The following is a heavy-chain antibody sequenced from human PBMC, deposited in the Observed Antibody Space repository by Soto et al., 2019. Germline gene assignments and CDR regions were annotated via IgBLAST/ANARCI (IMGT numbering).Heavy chain of an antibody. J-gene: IGHJ6*02. CDR3: ARVAGITIFGVVSHYYGMDV. Sequence: QVQLVQSGAEVKKPGASVKVSCKASGYTFTSYGISWVRQAPGQGLEWMGWISAYNGNTKYAQKLQGRVTMTTDTSTSTAYMELRSLRSDDTAVYYCARVAGITIFGVVSHYYGMDVWGQGTTVTVSS. CDR1: GYTFTSYG. CDR2: ISAYNGNT. D-gene: IGHD3-3*01. V-gene: IGHV1-18*04.